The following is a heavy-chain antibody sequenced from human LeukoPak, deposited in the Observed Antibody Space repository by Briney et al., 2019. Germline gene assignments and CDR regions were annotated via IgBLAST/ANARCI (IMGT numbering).Heavy chain of an antibody. CDR1: GYTFTTHY. V-gene: IGHV1-46*01. J-gene: IGHJ4*02. D-gene: IGHD5-18*01. Sequence: ASVKVSCKASGYTFTTHYMHWVRQAPGQGLEWMELINPNGGSTTYAQKFQGRVTMTRDTSTSTVYMELTSLRSEDTAVYYCARAAGDTYGYRYYFDYWGQGTLVTVSS. CDR3: ARAAGDTYGYRYYFDY. CDR2: INPNGGST.